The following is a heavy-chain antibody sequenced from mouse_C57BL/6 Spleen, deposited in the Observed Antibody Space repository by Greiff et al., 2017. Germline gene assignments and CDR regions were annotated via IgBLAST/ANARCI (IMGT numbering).Heavy chain of an antibody. CDR1: GYAFSSSW. J-gene: IGHJ4*01. D-gene: IGHD1-1*01. CDR3: ARSPTVRGYAMDY. V-gene: IGHV1-82*01. CDR2: IYPGDGDT. Sequence: QVTLKESGPELVKPGASVKISCKASGYAFSSSWMNWVKQRPGKGLEWIGRIYPGDGDTNYNGKFKGKATLTADKSSSTAYMQLSSLTSEDSAVYFCARSPTVRGYAMDYWGQGTSVTVSS.